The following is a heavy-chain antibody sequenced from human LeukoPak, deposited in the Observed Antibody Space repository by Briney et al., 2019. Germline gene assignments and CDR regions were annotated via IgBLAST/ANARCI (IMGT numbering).Heavy chain of an antibody. J-gene: IGHJ5*02. Sequence: SETLSLTCAVYGGSFSGYYWSWIRQPPGKGLEWIGEINHSGSTNYNPSLKSRVTISVDTSKNQFSLKLSSVTAADTAVYYCARRIRRYSSGWYTWFDPWGQGTLVTVSS. V-gene: IGHV4-34*01. D-gene: IGHD6-19*01. CDR1: GGSFSGYY. CDR2: INHSGST. CDR3: ARRIRRYSSGWYTWFDP.